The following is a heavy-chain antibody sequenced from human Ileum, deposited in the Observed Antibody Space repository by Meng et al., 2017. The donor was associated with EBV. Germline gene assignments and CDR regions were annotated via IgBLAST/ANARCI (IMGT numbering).Heavy chain of an antibody. D-gene: IGHD6-19*01. CDR2: IYYSGTT. J-gene: IGHJ4*02. V-gene: IGHV4-39*01. CDR3: ARGYSSGWYYFDS. CDR1: GVSIDRSSDN. Sequence: QVELQDAGPGLVKPSETLSLTWPVSGVSIDRSSDNWGWIRQSPGKGLEWMGNIYYSGTTYYNPSLKSRVTISVDTSKNQFSLKLSSVTAADTAVYYCARGYSSGWYYFDSWGQGTLVTVSS.